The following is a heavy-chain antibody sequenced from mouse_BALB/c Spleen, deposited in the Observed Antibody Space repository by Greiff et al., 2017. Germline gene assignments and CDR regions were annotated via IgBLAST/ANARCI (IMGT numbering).Heavy chain of an antibody. D-gene: IGHD2-1*01. CDR1: GYAFTNYL. CDR2: INPGSGGT. Sequence: QVQLKESGAELVRPGTSVKVSCKASGYAFTNYLIEWVKQRPGQGLEWIGVINPGSGGTNYNEKFKGKATLTADKSSSTAYMQLSSLTSDDSAVYFCARSNYGNSYAMDYWGQGTSVTVSS. J-gene: IGHJ4*01. CDR3: ARSNYGNSYAMDY. V-gene: IGHV1-54*01.